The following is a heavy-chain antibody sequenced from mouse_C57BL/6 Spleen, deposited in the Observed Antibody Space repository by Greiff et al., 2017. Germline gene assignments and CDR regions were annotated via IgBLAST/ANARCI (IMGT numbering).Heavy chain of an antibody. D-gene: IGHD2-4*01. CDR3: ARDDDNDGRGYFDV. CDR2: ISYDGSN. V-gene: IGHV3-6*01. J-gene: IGHJ1*03. Sequence: EVQLVESGPGLVKPSQSLSLTCSVTGYSITSGYYWNWIRQFPGNKLEWMGYISYDGSNNYNPSPKNRISITRDTSKNQFFLKLNSVTTENTATYNSARDDDNDGRGYFDVCGTERTGTVSS. CDR1: GYSITSGYY.